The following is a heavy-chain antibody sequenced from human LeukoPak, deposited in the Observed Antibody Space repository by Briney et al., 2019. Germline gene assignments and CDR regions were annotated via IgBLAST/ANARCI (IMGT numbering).Heavy chain of an antibody. D-gene: IGHD5-18*01. CDR2: ISGSGGST. Sequence: GGSLRLSCAASGCTFSSYAMSWVRQAPGKGLEWVSAISGSGGSTYYADSVKGRFTISRDNSKNTLYLQMNSLRAEDTAVYYCAKDVGGYNYGLGNYWGQGTLVTVSS. J-gene: IGHJ4*02. CDR1: GCTFSSYA. CDR3: AKDVGGYNYGLGNY. V-gene: IGHV3-23*01.